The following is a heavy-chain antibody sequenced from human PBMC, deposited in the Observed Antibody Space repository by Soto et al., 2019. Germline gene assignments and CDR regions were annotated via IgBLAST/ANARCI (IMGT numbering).Heavy chain of an antibody. Sequence: ASVKVSCKASGYSFTDYHIHWVRQAPGQGLEWLGRINPKSGGTSTAQKVQGWVTMTRDRSISTVCMVLTRLRSDDTAVYFCARGHSKDCSNGLCSFFYNHEMDVWGQGTTVTVSS. V-gene: IGHV1-2*04. J-gene: IGHJ6*02. D-gene: IGHD2-8*01. CDR1: GYSFTDYH. CDR2: INPKSGGT. CDR3: ARGHSKDCSNGLCSFFYNHEMDV.